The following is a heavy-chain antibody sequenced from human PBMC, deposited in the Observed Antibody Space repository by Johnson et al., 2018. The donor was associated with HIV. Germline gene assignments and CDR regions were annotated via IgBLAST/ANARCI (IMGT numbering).Heavy chain of an antibody. CDR3: AKEKYYAAFDI. CDR2: IRYDGSNE. V-gene: IGHV3-30*02. J-gene: IGHJ3*02. D-gene: IGHD3-3*01. Sequence: QMLLVESGGGVVQPGRSLRLSCAASGFIFSTYGMHWVRQAPGKGLEWLAFIRYDGSNEYYVDSVKGRFTTSRDNSKNTLYLQMNSRGAEDTAMYYCAKEKYYAAFDIWGQGTMVTVSS. CDR1: GFIFSTYG.